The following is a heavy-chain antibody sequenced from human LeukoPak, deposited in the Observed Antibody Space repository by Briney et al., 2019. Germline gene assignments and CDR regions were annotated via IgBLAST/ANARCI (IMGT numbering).Heavy chain of an antibody. Sequence: PGRSLRLSCIASGFTFDDYAMHWVRQRPGKGLEWVSQISWDSGDIDYAGSVKGRFTISRDNDKNSLHLQMNSLTPKDTAFYYFAKDKKGGNGLGLIPLWGREPWSPSP. CDR2: ISWDSGDI. CDR1: GFTFDDYA. V-gene: IGHV3-9*01. D-gene: IGHD4-23*01. CDR3: AKDKKGGNGLGLIPL. J-gene: IGHJ4*02.